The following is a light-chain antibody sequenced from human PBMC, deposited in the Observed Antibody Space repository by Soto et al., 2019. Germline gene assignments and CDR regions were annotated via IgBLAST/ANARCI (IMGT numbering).Light chain of an antibody. CDR1: QSVSSN. CDR2: GAS. Sequence: EIVMTQSPTILSVSPGERATLSCRASQSVSSNLAWYQQRPGQAPRLLIYGASSRATGIPDRFSGSGSGTEFTLTISSLQSEDFAVYYCQQYNNWPPRTFGQGTKVDIK. V-gene: IGKV3D-15*01. CDR3: QQYNNWPPRT. J-gene: IGKJ1*01.